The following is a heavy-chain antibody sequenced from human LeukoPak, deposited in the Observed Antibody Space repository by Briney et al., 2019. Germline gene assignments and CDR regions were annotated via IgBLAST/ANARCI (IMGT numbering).Heavy chain of an antibody. CDR2: TYSGGST. CDR1: GFTVSSNY. Sequence: PGGSLRLSCAASGFTVSSNYMSWVRQAPGKGLEWVSVTYSGGSTYYADSVKGRFTISRDNSKNTLYLQMNSLRAEDTAVYYCARTTIFHRTFDYWGQGTLVTVSS. J-gene: IGHJ4*02. V-gene: IGHV3-53*01. D-gene: IGHD1-14*01. CDR3: ARTTIFHRTFDY.